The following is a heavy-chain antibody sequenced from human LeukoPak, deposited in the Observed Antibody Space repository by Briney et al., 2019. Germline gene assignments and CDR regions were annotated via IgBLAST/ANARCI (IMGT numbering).Heavy chain of an antibody. J-gene: IGHJ4*02. V-gene: IGHV4-59*06. CDR1: GGSISSYY. CDR3: ARANFIKYSSGWTFDY. D-gene: IGHD6-19*01. Sequence: SETLSLTCTVSGGSISSYYWSWIRQHPGKGLEWIGYIYYSGSTYYNPSLKSRVTISVDTSKNQFSLKLSSVSAAYTAVYYCARANFIKYSSGWTFDYWGQGTLVTVSS. CDR2: IYYSGST.